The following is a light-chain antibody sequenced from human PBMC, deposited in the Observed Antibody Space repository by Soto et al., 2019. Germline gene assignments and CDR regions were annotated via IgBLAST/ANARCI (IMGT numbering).Light chain of an antibody. V-gene: IGLV1-40*01. CDR2: GNN. Sequence: QSVLTQPPSVSGAPGQRVTISCTGSSANIGAAYNVDWYQQLPGTAPKLLIYGNNNRPSGVPHRFSGSKSANTASLTISGLQADDEAEYYCNSYTRGSTRYVFGTGTKLTVL. CDR3: NSYTRGSTRYV. J-gene: IGLJ1*01. CDR1: SANIGAAYN.